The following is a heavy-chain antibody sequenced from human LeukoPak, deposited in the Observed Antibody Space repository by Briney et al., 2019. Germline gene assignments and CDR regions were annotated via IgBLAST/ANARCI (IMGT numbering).Heavy chain of an antibody. V-gene: IGHV4-59*01. D-gene: IGHD3-3*01. CDR2: VYYSGST. CDR3: ASAIFVENVFDI. CDR1: GGSISSYY. J-gene: IGHJ3*02. Sequence: SETLSLTCTVSGGSISSYYWSWIRQPPGKGLEWIGYVYYSGSTHYNPSLKSRVTISVDTSKRQFSLKLSSVTAADTAVYYCASAIFVENVFDIWGQGTMVTVSS.